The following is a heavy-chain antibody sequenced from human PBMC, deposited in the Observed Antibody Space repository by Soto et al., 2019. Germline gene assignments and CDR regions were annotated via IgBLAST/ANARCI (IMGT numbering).Heavy chain of an antibody. D-gene: IGHD2-15*01. CDR1: GYTFTSYY. J-gene: IGHJ6*02. V-gene: IGHV1-46*01. CDR2: INPSGGST. CDR3: ARDGAHLYYYYGMDV. Sequence: GASVKVSCKASGYTFTSYYMHWVRQAPGQGLEWMGIINPSGGSTSYAQKFQGRVTMTRDTSTSTVYMELSSLRSEDTAVYYCARDGAHLYYYYGMDVWGQGTTVTVCS.